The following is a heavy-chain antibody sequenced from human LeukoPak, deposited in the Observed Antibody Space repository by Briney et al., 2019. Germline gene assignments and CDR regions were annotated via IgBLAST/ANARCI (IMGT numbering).Heavy chain of an antibody. Sequence: SQTLSLTCTVSGGSISSGSHYWSWIRQPAGKGLEWIGRIYTSGSTNYNPSLKSRVTISVDTSKNQFSLKLSSVTAADTAVYYCARDGYYYYGMDVWGQGTTVTVSS. J-gene: IGHJ6*02. CDR3: ARDGYYYYGMDV. V-gene: IGHV4-61*02. CDR1: GGSISSGSHY. CDR2: IYTSGST.